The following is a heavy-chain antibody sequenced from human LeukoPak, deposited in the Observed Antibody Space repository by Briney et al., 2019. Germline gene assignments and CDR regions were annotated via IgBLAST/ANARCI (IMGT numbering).Heavy chain of an antibody. V-gene: IGHV3-23*01. J-gene: IGHJ6*03. CDR3: AKDADSSGWGYYYYYYMDV. CDR1: GFSFSSYV. D-gene: IGHD6-19*01. Sequence: GGSLRLSCAASGFSFSSYVMTWVRQAPGKGLEWVSAISGSSGSTYYADSVKGRFTISRDNSKNTLYLQMNSLRAEDTAVYYCAKDADSSGWGYYYYYYMDVWGKGTTVTVSS. CDR2: ISGSSGST.